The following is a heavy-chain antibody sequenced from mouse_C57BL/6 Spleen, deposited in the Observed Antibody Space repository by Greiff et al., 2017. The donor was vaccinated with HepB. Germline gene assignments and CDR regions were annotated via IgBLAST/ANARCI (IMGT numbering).Heavy chain of an antibody. J-gene: IGHJ4*01. CDR3: ARTGDYYGSSFYAMDY. CDR2: ISSGSSTI. Sequence: DVQLVESGGGLVKPGGSLKLSCAASGFTFSDYGMHWVRQAPEKGLEWVAYISSGSSTIYYADTVKGRFTISRDNAKNTLVLQMTSLPSEDTAMYYWARTGDYYGSSFYAMDYWGQGTSVTVSS. D-gene: IGHD1-1*01. V-gene: IGHV5-17*01. CDR1: GFTFSDYG.